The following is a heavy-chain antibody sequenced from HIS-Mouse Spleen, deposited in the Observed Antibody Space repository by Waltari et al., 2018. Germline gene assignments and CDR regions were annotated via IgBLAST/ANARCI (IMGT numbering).Heavy chain of an antibody. CDR3: ARDYGDNWFDP. Sequence: QLQLQESGPGLVKPSETLSLTCTVSGGSISSSSYYWGWIRQPPGKGLERIGSSYYSGSTYYNPSLKSRVTISVDTSKSQFSLKLSSVTAADTAVYYCARDYGDNWFDPWGQGTLVTVSS. CDR2: SYYSGST. D-gene: IGHD4-17*01. V-gene: IGHV4-39*07. CDR1: GGSISSSSYY. J-gene: IGHJ5*02.